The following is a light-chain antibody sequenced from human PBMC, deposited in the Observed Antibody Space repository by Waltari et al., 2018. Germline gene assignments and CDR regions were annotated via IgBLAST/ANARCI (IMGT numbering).Light chain of an antibody. CDR3: NSRDSSGNVV. J-gene: IGLJ2*01. V-gene: IGLV3-19*01. Sequence: SSELTQDPAVSVALGQIVRILCQGDRLRVYYASWYQQKAGQAPVLVIHGENNRPSGIPDRFSGSSSGNTASLTITGAQAGDEADYYCNSRDSSGNVVFGAGTKLTVL. CDR2: GEN. CDR1: RLRVYY.